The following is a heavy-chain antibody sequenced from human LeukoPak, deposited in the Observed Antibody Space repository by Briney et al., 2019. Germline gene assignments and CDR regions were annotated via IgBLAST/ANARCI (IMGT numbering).Heavy chain of an antibody. CDR3: ARETPDDWHDADASDL. CDR1: EFTCNSYE. J-gene: IGHJ3*01. CDR2: IKEDGSDK. D-gene: IGHD1-1*01. Sequence: GGSLRLSCVAAEFTCNSYEMNWVRQAPGKVLEWVANIKEDGSDKYYLDSVKGRFTISRDNAKRSLDLQMSSLRVEDTAVYFCARETPDDWHDADASDLWGQGTTLPASS. V-gene: IGHV3-7*01.